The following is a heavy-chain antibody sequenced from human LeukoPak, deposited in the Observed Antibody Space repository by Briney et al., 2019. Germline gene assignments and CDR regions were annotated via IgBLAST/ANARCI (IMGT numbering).Heavy chain of an antibody. J-gene: IGHJ4*02. Sequence: GGSLRLSCAASGFTFDDCAMHWVRQAPGKGLEWVSIIGWNSGSVAYADSVRGRFTISRDNAKNSLYLQMNSLKTEDTAFYYGAKDLKPRSGAGIRIDSWGQGTLVTVSS. CDR3: AKDLKPRSGAGIRIDS. V-gene: IGHV3-9*01. D-gene: IGHD6-19*01. CDR2: IGWNSGSV. CDR1: GFTFDDCA.